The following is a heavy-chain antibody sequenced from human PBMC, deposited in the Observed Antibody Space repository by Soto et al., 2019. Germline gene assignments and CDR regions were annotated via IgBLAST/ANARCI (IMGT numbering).Heavy chain of an antibody. CDR1: GFTFSDYG. Sequence: QVQLVESGGGVVQPGRSLRLSCAASGFTFSDYGMHWVRQAPGKGLEWVAVVSYDGSAIYYAESVKGRFTISRDNSKKPLYLQMSSLRREDTAVYYCVRDSYCSSTSCYDGYGGQGTLVTVSS. CDR3: VRDSYCSSTSCYDGY. J-gene: IGHJ4*02. CDR2: VSYDGSAI. V-gene: IGHV3-30*03. D-gene: IGHD2-2*01.